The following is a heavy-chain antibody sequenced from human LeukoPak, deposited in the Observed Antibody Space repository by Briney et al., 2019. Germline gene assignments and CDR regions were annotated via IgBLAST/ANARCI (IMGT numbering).Heavy chain of an antibody. D-gene: IGHD5-18*01. CDR1: GFTLSSYS. Sequence: PEGSLRLSCAASGFTLSSYSMNWVRQAPGKGLEWISSISSSSSYIYYADSVKGRFTISRDNGRNSLYLQMNGLRTEDTAVYYCAREESELWLFFGDWGQGTLVTVSS. V-gene: IGHV3-21*01. CDR2: ISSSSSYI. J-gene: IGHJ4*02. CDR3: AREESELWLFFGD.